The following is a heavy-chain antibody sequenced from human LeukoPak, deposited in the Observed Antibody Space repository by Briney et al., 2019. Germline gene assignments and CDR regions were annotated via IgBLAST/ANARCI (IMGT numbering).Heavy chain of an antibody. Sequence: GGSLRLSCAASGFTFSSYAMSWVRQAPGRGLEWVSGLTGSGGNTYYADSVKGRFTISRDNSKNTLSLQMNSLRAEDAAVYYCVKFRGIQHYNYHMDVWGKGTTVTPSS. CDR2: LTGSGGNT. V-gene: IGHV3-23*01. CDR3: VKFRGIQHYNYHMDV. CDR1: GFTFSSYA. D-gene: IGHD3-10*01. J-gene: IGHJ6*03.